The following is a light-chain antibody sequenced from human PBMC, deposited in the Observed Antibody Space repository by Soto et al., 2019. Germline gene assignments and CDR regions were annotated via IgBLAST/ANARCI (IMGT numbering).Light chain of an antibody. Sequence: QSVLTQPPSVSGAPGQRVTISCTGSSSNIGAGYDVHWYQQLPGTAPKLLIYANNNRPSGVPDRFSGSRSGTSASLAIAGLQAEDEAEYYCQSYDSSLTAYVFGTGTKLTVL. CDR1: SSNIGAGYD. CDR2: ANN. CDR3: QSYDSSLTAYV. V-gene: IGLV1-40*01. J-gene: IGLJ1*01.